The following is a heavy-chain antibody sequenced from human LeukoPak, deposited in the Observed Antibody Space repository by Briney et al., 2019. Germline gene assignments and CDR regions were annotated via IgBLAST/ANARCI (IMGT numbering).Heavy chain of an antibody. J-gene: IGHJ4*02. CDR3: AKLYSSGSVVNY. CDR2: ISSSSSYI. CDR1: GFTFSSYS. V-gene: IGHV3-21*01. Sequence: PGGSLRLSCAASGFTFSSYSMNWVRQAPGKGLEWVSSISSSSSYIYYADSVKGRFTISRDNSKNTLYLQMNSLRAEDTAVYYCAKLYSSGSVVNYWGQGTLVTVSS. D-gene: IGHD6-19*01.